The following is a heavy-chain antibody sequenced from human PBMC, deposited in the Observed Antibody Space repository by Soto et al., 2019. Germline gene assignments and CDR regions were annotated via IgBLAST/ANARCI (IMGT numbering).Heavy chain of an antibody. CDR3: AEGTTG. J-gene: IGHJ4*02. D-gene: IGHD3-10*01. Sequence: EVQLVESGGGLVQPGGSLRLSCAASGFTFSSYWMIWVRQAPGKGLEWVANINQDGSKKYYVDSVKGRFTISRDNGKNSLYLQMNTLRAEDTAVYYCAEGTTGWGQGTLATVSS. CDR2: INQDGSKK. CDR1: GFTFSSYW. V-gene: IGHV3-7*03.